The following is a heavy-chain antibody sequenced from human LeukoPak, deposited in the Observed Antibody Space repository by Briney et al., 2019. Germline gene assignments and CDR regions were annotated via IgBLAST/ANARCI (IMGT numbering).Heavy chain of an antibody. J-gene: IGHJ5*02. CDR1: GGSISSYY. D-gene: IGHD3-3*01. CDR3: ARGLAFSYYDFWSGFLNWFDP. CDR2: IYYSGST. Sequence: SETLSLTCTVSGGSISSYYWSWIRQPPGKGLEWIGYIYYSGSTNYNPSLKSRVTISVDTSKNQFSLKLSSVTAADTAVYYCARGLAFSYYDFWSGFLNWFDPWGQGTLVTVSS. V-gene: IGHV4-59*08.